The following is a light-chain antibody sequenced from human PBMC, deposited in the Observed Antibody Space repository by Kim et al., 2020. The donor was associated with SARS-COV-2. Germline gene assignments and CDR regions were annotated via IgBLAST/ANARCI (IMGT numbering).Light chain of an antibody. J-gene: IGKJ2*01. CDR1: QSVSSN. V-gene: IGKV3-15*01. Sequence: SVSPGERATLAGRASQSVSSNLAWYQLKPGQAPRLLIYGASTRATGIPARFSGSGSGTEFTLTISSLQSEDFAVYYCQQYNNWPYTCGQGTKLEI. CDR2: GAS. CDR3: QQYNNWPYT.